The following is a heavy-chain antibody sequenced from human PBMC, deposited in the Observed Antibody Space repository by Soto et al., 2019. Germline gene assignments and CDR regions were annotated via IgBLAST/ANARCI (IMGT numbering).Heavy chain of an antibody. CDR2: LYYSGST. D-gene: IGHD3-22*01. CDR1: GGSISGSSYY. CDR3: VGSGYSPFDY. J-gene: IGHJ4*02. Sequence: SETLSLTCTVSGGSISGSSYYWGWIRQPPGKGLEWIGSLYYSGSTYYNPSLKSRVTISVDTSKNQFSLKLSSVTAADTAVYYCVGSGYSPFDYWGQGTLVTVSS. V-gene: IGHV4-39*01.